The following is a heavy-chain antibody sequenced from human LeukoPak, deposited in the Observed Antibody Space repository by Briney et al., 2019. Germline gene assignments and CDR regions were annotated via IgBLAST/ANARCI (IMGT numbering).Heavy chain of an antibody. CDR2: LSPHANYE. V-gene: IGHV3-33*01. CDR1: GFSFSNYG. Sequence: GGSLRLSCAASGFSFSNYGIHWGRQAPGKGLEWVAVLSPHANYEYYADSVQGRFTMSRDDSKNTVYLLMNSLTDEETAVYYCATDFVDRSLDYRLLGTLVTVSS. J-gene: IGHJ4*02. D-gene: IGHD5-24*01. CDR3: ATDFVDRSLDY.